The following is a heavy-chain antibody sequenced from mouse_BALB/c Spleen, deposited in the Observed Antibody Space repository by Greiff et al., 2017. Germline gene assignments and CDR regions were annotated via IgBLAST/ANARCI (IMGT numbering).Heavy chain of an antibody. CDR1: GYTFTSYW. J-gene: IGHJ2*01. CDR3: ARAITTGAPFDY. CDR2: IDPSDSYT. Sequence: QVQLQQPGAELVKPGASVKLSCKASGYTFTSYWMHWVKQRPGQGLEWIGEIDPSDSYTNYNQKFKGKATLTVDKSSSTAYMQLSSLTSEDSAVYYCARAITTGAPFDYWGQGTTLTVSS. V-gene: IGHV1-69*02. D-gene: IGHD1-1*01.